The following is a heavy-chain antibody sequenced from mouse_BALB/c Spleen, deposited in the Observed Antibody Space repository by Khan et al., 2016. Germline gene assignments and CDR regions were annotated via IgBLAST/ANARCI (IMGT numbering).Heavy chain of an antibody. V-gene: IGHV14-3*02. CDR2: SDPANGNT. CDR1: GFNIKDTY. Sequence: EVQLQQPGAELVKPGASVKLSCTASGFNIKDTYMHRVKQRPEQCLVWIGRSDPANGNTKYDPKLQGKATIIPDTSSNPAYLQLSSLTSEDTAGYYCGNGDYWGQGTTLTGTS. J-gene: IGHJ2*01. CDR3: GNGDY.